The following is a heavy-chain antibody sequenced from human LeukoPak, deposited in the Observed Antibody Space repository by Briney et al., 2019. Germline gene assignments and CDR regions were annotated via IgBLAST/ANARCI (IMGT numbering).Heavy chain of an antibody. D-gene: IGHD5-12*01. J-gene: IGHJ6*03. Sequence: GGSLRLSCAASGFTFSSYWMHWVRQAPGKGLVWVSRVNSDGTGATYADSVEGRFTISRDNAKNTVYLQMNSLRAEDTAIYYCIRTLIVATSPYMDVWGKGTTVTVSS. CDR1: GFTFSSYW. CDR3: IRTLIVATSPYMDV. CDR2: VNSDGTGA. V-gene: IGHV3-74*01.